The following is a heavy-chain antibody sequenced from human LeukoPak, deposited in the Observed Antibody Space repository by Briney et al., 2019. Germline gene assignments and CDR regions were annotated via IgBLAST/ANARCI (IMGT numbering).Heavy chain of an antibody. J-gene: IGHJ6*03. V-gene: IGHV6-1*01. CDR1: GDSVSSNSAA. Sequence: SQTLSLTCAISGDSVSSNSAAWNWIRQSPSRGLEWLGRTYYRSKWYNDYAVSVKSRITINPDTSKNQCSLQLNSVTPEDTAVYYCARGAEDIVVRPLPFGSTAIQQNYYYYYMDVWGKGTTVTVSS. CDR3: ARGAEDIVVRPLPFGSTAIQQNYYYYYMDV. D-gene: IGHD2-2*01. CDR2: TYYRSKWYN.